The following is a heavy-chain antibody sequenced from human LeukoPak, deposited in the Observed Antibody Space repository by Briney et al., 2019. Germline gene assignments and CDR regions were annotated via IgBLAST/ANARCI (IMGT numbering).Heavy chain of an antibody. CDR3: ARAGIYDSSGYSYRFFDY. J-gene: IGHJ4*02. CDR2: IYYSGSS. CDR1: GGSISSGGYY. Sequence: SETLSLTCTVSGGSISSGGYYWSWIRQHPGKGLEWIGYIYYSGSSYYNPSLKSRVTISVDTSKNQFSLKLSSVTAADTAVYYCARAGIYDSSGYSYRFFDYWGQGTLVTVSS. V-gene: IGHV4-31*03. D-gene: IGHD3-22*01.